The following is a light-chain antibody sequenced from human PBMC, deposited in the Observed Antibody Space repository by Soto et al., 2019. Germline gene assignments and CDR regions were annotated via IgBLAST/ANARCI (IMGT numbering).Light chain of an antibody. Sequence: DIQMAQSPSSLSAYLGDRGTITCRASQGISNYLAWYQQKPGRLPKLLLFGASTLQSGVPARFSGSGSGTLFTLTINGLLPEDVATYYCQKYDRAPFTFGPGTNVDFK. J-gene: IGKJ3*01. CDR1: QGISNY. CDR3: QKYDRAPFT. V-gene: IGKV1-27*01. CDR2: GAS.